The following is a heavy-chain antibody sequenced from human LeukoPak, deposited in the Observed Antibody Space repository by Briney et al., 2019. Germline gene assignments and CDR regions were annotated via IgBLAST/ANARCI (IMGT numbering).Heavy chain of an antibody. J-gene: IGHJ3*02. CDR1: GFTFSSYW. D-gene: IGHD3-10*01. Sequence: GGSLRLSCAASGFTFSSYWMSWVRKAPGKGLDWVANIKQDGSEKYYVDSVKGRFAISRDNAKNSLYLHMNSLRAEDTAVYYCARDWILWFGSLREDAFDIWGQGTMVTVSS. CDR3: ARDWILWFGSLREDAFDI. CDR2: IKQDGSEK. V-gene: IGHV3-7*01.